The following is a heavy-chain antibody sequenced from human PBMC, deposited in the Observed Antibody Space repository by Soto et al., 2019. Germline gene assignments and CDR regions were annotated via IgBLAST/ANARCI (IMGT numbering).Heavy chain of an antibody. CDR1: GFTFSSHG. V-gene: IGHV3-30*18. J-gene: IGHJ4*02. D-gene: IGHD6-13*01. Sequence: QVQLVESGGGVVQPGRSLRLSCAASGFTFSSHGMHWFRQAPGKGLERVSVISYDGSNKYDADSVKSRFTISRDNSKNPLYLQMNSLRAEDTAVYYCEKGGAGSSWYYFDYWGQGPLVTFSS. CDR3: EKGGAGSSWYYFDY. CDR2: ISYDGSNK.